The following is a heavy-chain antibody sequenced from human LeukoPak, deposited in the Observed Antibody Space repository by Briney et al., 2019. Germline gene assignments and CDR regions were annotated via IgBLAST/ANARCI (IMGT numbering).Heavy chain of an antibody. V-gene: IGHV3-7*01. CDR1: GFTFDDYA. CDR3: ARDSNSDIVVVVAATHNWFDP. Sequence: GGSLRLSCVASGFTFDDYAMHWVRQAPGKGLEWVANIKQDGSEKYYVDSVKGRFTISRDNAKNSLYLQMNSLRAEDTAVYYCARDSNSDIVVVVAATHNWFDPWGQGTLVTVSS. J-gene: IGHJ5*02. D-gene: IGHD2-15*01. CDR2: IKQDGSEK.